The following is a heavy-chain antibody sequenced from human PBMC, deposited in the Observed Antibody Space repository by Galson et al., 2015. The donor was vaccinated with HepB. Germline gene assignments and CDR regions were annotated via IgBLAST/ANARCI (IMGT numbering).Heavy chain of an antibody. D-gene: IGHD3-3*01. Sequence: SLRLSCAASGFTFSSYAMHWVRQAPGKGLEWVAVISYDGSNKYYADSVKGRFTISRDNSKNTLYLQMNSLRAEDTAVYYCARDLYYDFWSGYYHYYYYGMDVWGQGTTVTVSS. CDR2: ISYDGSNK. CDR1: GFTFSSYA. V-gene: IGHV3-30-3*01. J-gene: IGHJ6*02. CDR3: ARDLYYDFWSGYYHYYYYGMDV.